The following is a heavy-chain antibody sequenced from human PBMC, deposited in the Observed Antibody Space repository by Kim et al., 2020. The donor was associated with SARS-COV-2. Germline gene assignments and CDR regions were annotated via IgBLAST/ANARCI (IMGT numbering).Heavy chain of an antibody. Sequence: GGSLRLSCAASGFTFSNYAMSWVRQAPGKGLEWVSAISGSGGSTYYADSVKGRFTISRDNSKNTLYLQMNSLRAEDTAVYYCAKWYSNNGSHFDYWGQGTLVTVSS. D-gene: IGHD6-13*01. J-gene: IGHJ4*02. CDR1: GFTFSNYA. CDR2: ISGSGGST. CDR3: AKWYSNNGSHFDY. V-gene: IGHV3-23*01.